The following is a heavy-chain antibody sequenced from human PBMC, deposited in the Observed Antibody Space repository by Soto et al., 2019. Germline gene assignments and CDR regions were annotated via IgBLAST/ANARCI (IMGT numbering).Heavy chain of an antibody. Sequence: SETLSLTCTVSGGSISSSSNFWGWIRQPPGKGPEWIGSISYSGSTYYNPSLKSRITISVDTSKNQFSLKVTSVTATDTAFDYCAKDEDRGRFIKGFEIWGQRAMVTVSS. CDR3: AKDEDRGRFIKGFEI. CDR1: GGSISSSSNF. D-gene: IGHD1-26*01. J-gene: IGHJ3*02. CDR2: ISYSGST. V-gene: IGHV4-39*01.